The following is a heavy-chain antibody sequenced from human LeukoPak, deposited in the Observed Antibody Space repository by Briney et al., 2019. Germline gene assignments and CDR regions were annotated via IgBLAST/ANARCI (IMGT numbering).Heavy chain of an antibody. V-gene: IGHV4-59*01. D-gene: IGHD1-26*01. CDR3: ARDSGVLGANFDY. CDR2: IYYSGST. Sequence: SETLSLTCTVSGGSISTYYWSWIRQPPGKGLEWIGYIYYSGSTNFNPSLKSRVTISVDTSKNQFSLKLTSVTAADTAVYYCARDSGVLGANFDYWGQGTLSPSPQ. J-gene: IGHJ4*02. CDR1: GGSISTYY.